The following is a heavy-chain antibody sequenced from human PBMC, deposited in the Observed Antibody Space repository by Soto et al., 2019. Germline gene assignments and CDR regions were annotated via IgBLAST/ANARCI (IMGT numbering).Heavy chain of an antibody. CDR3: ARRAGNEWLLEYYFDY. V-gene: IGHV1-69*01. Sequence: QVQLVQSGAEVKKPGSSVKVSCKASGGTFSSYAISWVRQAPGQGLEWMGGIIPIFGTANYAQKFQGRVTITADESTSTAYMELSSLRSEDTAVYYCARRAGNEWLLEYYFDYWGQGPLVTVSS. J-gene: IGHJ4*02. D-gene: IGHD3-3*01. CDR2: IIPIFGTA. CDR1: GGTFSSYA.